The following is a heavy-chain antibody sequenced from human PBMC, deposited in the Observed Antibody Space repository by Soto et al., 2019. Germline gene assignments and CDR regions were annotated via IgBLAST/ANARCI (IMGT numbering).Heavy chain of an antibody. CDR3: TSSTSPDAY. V-gene: IGHV3-48*01. Sequence: PGGSLRLSCVASGCDFNRYIMNWVRQAPGKGLEGISYINSGSTSVFYAVSVKGRFTISRDNAKNSLYLQMNSLRAEDTALYYCTSSTSPDAYWGQGTLVTVSS. CDR1: GCDFNRYI. CDR2: INSGSTSV. J-gene: IGHJ4*02. D-gene: IGHD2-2*01.